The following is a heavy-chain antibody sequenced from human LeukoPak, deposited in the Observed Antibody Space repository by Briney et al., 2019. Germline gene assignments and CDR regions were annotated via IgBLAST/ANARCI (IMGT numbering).Heavy chain of an antibody. D-gene: IGHD1-1*01. CDR3: ARVGPLAVGTGKRVYSFDY. J-gene: IGHJ4*02. CDR2: ISHSGDT. Sequence: PSETLSLTCDVSGFSITSGDYWGWIRQSTGRGLEWIGSISHSGDTYYIPYLRSRVTMSLDTSRNQFSLDLRSVSAADTAVYFCARVGPLAVGTGKRVYSFDYWGQGTLVTVSS. CDR1: GFSITSGDY. V-gene: IGHV4-38-2*01.